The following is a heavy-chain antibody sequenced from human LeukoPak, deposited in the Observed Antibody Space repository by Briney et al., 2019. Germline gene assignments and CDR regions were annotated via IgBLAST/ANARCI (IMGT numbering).Heavy chain of an antibody. CDR3: AREITGFTAFDY. J-gene: IGHJ4*02. CDR2: IKQEGSEK. CDR1: GFTFSSYW. V-gene: IGHV3-7*01. D-gene: IGHD1-14*01. Sequence: GGSLRLSCAASGFTFSSYWVMCVREAPGEGREGWANIKQEGSEKYYVDSVKGRFTISRDNAKHSLYLQMNSLRAEDTAVYYCAREITGFTAFDYWGQGPLVTVSS.